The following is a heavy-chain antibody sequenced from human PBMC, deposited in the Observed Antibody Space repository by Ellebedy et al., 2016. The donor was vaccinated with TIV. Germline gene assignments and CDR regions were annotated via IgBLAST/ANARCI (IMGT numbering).Heavy chain of an antibody. Sequence: SETLSLXXTVSGGSLSSSSYYWGWIRQPPGKGLEWIGLIYYSGSTYYNPSLTSRVTISVDTSKNQFSLKLSSVTAADTAVYYCAAIQGGADYWGQGTLVTVSS. V-gene: IGHV4-39*01. D-gene: IGHD3-16*01. CDR2: IYYSGST. CDR1: GGSLSSSSYY. CDR3: AAIQGGADY. J-gene: IGHJ4*02.